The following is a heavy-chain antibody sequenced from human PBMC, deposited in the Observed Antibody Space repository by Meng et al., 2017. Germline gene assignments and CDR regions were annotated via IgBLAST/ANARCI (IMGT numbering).Heavy chain of an antibody. J-gene: IGHJ4*02. Sequence: QLAQQRWGAGLVNPSPHPSLTGACYGGSFSGYYGSWIRQPPGKGLEWIGEINHSGSTNYNPSLKSRVTISVDTSKNQFSLKLSSVTAADTAVYYCARDTVEAYCGGDCCPLGYWGQGTLVTVSS. D-gene: IGHD2-21*02. V-gene: IGHV4-34*01. CDR1: GGSFSGYY. CDR3: ARDTVEAYCGGDCCPLGY. CDR2: INHSGST.